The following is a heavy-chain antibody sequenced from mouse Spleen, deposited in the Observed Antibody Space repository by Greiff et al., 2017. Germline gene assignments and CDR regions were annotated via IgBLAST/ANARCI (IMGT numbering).Heavy chain of an antibody. Sequence: DVKLVESGGGLVKPGGSLKLSCAASGFTFSSYAMSWVRQTPEKRLEWVATISSGGSYTYYPDSVKGRFTISRDNAKNTLYLQMSSLRSEDTAMYYCARLGGNWGGYYFDYWGQGTTLTVSS. CDR3: ARLGGNWGGYYFDY. V-gene: IGHV5-9-1*01. J-gene: IGHJ2*01. D-gene: IGHD2-1*01. CDR2: ISSGGSYT. CDR1: GFTFSSYA.